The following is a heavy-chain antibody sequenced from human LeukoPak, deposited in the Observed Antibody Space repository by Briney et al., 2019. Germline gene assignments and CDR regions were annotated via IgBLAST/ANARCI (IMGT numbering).Heavy chain of an antibody. V-gene: IGHV3-30*18. CDR3: AKDRGIAV. CDR1: GFTFSSYG. J-gene: IGHJ4*02. CDR2: ISYDGSNK. Sequence: GGSLRLSCAASGFTFSSYGMHWVRQAPGKGLEWVAVISYDGSNKYHADSVKGRFTISRDNSKNTLYLQMNSLRAEDTAVYYCAKDRGIAVWGQGTLVTVSS. D-gene: IGHD6-19*01.